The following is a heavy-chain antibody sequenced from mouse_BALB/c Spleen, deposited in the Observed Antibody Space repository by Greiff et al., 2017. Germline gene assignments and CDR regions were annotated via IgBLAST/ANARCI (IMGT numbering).Heavy chain of an antibody. CDR1: GYAFSSYW. Sequence: QVQLKESGAELVRPGSSVKISCKASGYAFSSYWMNWVKQRPGQGLEWIGQLYPGDGDTNYNGKFKGKATLTADKSSSTAYMQLSSLTSEDSAVYFCARETATPFAYWGQGTLVTVSA. D-gene: IGHD1-2*01. V-gene: IGHV1-80*01. J-gene: IGHJ3*01. CDR2: LYPGDGDT. CDR3: ARETATPFAY.